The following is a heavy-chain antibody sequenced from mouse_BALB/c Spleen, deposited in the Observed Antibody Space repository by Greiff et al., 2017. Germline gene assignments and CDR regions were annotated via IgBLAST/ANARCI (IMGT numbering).Heavy chain of an antibody. CDR1: GFTFSSYG. Sequence: EVMLVESGGGLVQPGGSLKLSCAASGFTFSSYGMSWVRQTPDKRLELVATINSNGGSTYYPDSVKGRFTISRDNAKNTLYLQMSSLKSEDTAMYYCARGGIYYDYSWFAYWGQGTLVTVSA. V-gene: IGHV5-6-3*01. D-gene: IGHD2-4*01. J-gene: IGHJ3*01. CDR3: ARGGIYYDYSWFAY. CDR2: INSNGGST.